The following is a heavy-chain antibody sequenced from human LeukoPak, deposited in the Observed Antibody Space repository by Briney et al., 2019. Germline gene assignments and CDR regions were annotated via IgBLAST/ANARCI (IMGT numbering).Heavy chain of an antibody. CDR2: IKYDGGNK. Sequence: PGGSLRLSCAASRFTFSSYGMHWVRQAPGKGLEWVAFIKYDGGNKHNAESVKGRFTISRDNSKDTLYLQMNSLRAEDTAVYYCAKAYTTGLEPWGRGTLVTVSS. CDR3: AKAYTTGLEP. V-gene: IGHV3-30*02. CDR1: RFTFSSYG. J-gene: IGHJ5*02. D-gene: IGHD4-17*01.